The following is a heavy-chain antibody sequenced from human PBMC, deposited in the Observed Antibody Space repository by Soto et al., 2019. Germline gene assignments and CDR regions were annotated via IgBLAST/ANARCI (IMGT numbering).Heavy chain of an antibody. J-gene: IGHJ4*02. CDR2: ISWDGGIT. Sequence: TGGSLRLSCAASGFTFNAYTMHWVRQAPGKGLEWVSLISWDGGITYYGDSVKGRFTVSRDNRDNSLYLQMTSLRSDDTAFYYCAKDSYDILTGQKRYFDSWGQGTLVTVSS. V-gene: IGHV3-43*01. CDR3: AKDSYDILTGQKRYFDS. D-gene: IGHD3-9*01. CDR1: GFTFNAYT.